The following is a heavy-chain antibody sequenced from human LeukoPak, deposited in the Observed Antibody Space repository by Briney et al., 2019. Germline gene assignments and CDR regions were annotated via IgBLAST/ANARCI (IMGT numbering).Heavy chain of an antibody. J-gene: IGHJ4*02. CDR1: GFTFGSHA. Sequence: GGSLRLSCEASGFTFGSHAMYWVRQAPGKGLEWVAGIFGSGGSPHYADPVKGRFTISRDNSRNTVYLQINSLRAEDTAVYYRGKTTVGYSSGQKPAWPVDYWGQGTLVTVSS. V-gene: IGHV3-23*01. CDR2: IFGSGGSP. CDR3: GKTTVGYSSGQKPAWPVDY. D-gene: IGHD5-18*01.